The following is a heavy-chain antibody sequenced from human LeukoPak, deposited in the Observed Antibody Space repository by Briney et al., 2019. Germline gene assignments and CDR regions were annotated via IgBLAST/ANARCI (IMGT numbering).Heavy chain of an antibody. Sequence: SETLSLTCTVSGGSISSGGYYWSWIRQHPGKGLEWIGYIYYSGSTYYNPSLKSRVTISVDTSKNQFSLKLSSVTAADTAVYYCARASLGYYYDSSGYPPYYFGYWGQGTLVTVSS. CDR2: IYYSGST. D-gene: IGHD3-22*01. J-gene: IGHJ4*02. CDR1: GGSISSGGYY. V-gene: IGHV4-31*03. CDR3: ARASLGYYYDSSGYPPYYFGY.